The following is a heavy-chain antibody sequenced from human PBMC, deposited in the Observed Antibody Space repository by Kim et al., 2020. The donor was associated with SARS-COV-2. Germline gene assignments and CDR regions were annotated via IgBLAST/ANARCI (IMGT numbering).Heavy chain of an antibody. J-gene: IGHJ4*02. Sequence: EDGSKIYYVDSVKGRFTIARDNAKNSLYLQMNGLRDEDTALYYCARDYGDYWGQGTLVTVSS. CDR3: ARDYGDY. D-gene: IGHD3-16*01. CDR2: EDGSKI. V-gene: IGHV3-7*01.